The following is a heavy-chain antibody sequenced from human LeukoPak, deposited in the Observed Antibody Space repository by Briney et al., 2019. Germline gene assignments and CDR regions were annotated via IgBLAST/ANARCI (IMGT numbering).Heavy chain of an antibody. CDR3: ARWQFILVDDSSGYYSH. CDR1: GGSISSYY. J-gene: IGHJ4*02. CDR2: IYYSGST. V-gene: IGHV4-59*12. Sequence: PSETLSLTCTVSGGSISSYYWSWIRQPPGKGLEWIGYIYYSGSTNYNPSPKSRVTISVDTSKNQFSLKLSSVTAADTAVYYCARWQFILVDDSSGYYSHWGQGTLVTVSS. D-gene: IGHD3-22*01.